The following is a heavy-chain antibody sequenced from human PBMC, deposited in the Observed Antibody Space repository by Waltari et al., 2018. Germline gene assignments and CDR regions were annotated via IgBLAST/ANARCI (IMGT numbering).Heavy chain of an antibody. J-gene: IGHJ4*02. Sequence: QLQLQESGPGLVKPSETLSLTCTVSGGSLSSSSYYWGWLRPPPGKGLEWIGSIYYSGSTYYNPSLKSRVTISVDTSKNQFSLKLSSVTAADTAVYYCARLNSSSWYGGLDYWGQGTLVTVSS. CDR3: ARLNSSSWYGGLDY. CDR2: IYYSGST. V-gene: IGHV4-39*01. CDR1: GGSLSSSSYY. D-gene: IGHD6-13*01.